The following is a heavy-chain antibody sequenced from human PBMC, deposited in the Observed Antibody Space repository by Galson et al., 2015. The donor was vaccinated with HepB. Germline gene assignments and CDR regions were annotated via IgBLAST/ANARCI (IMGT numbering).Heavy chain of an antibody. Sequence: SGAEVKKPGESLKISCKGSGYSFTSYWIGWVRQMPGKGLEWMGIIYPGDSDTRYSPSFQGQVTISADKSISTAYLQWSSLKASDTAIYYCARHGAPPYYSSGWYGYWGQGTLVTVSS. V-gene: IGHV5-51*01. D-gene: IGHD6-19*01. CDR3: ARHGAPPYYSSGWYGY. CDR2: IYPGDSDT. J-gene: IGHJ4*02. CDR1: GYSFTSYW.